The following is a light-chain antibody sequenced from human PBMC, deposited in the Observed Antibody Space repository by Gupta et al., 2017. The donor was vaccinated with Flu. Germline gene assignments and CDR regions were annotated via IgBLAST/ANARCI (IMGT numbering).Light chain of an antibody. V-gene: IGLV1-47*01. CDR3: ATWDDSLSGVV. CDR1: SSNIGSNY. CDR2: RNN. Sequence: SSSNIGSNYVYWYQQRPGTAPKLVIYRNNQRASGVPDRFSGSKSGTSASLAIRGLRSEDEADYYCATWDDSLSGVVFGGGTKVTVL. J-gene: IGLJ2*01.